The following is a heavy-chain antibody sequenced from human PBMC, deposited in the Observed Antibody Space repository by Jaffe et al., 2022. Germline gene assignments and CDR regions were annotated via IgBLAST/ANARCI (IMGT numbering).Heavy chain of an antibody. CDR3: ARDRYIVRFDP. Sequence: EVQLVESGGGLVQPGGSLRLSCADSGFTFSSNWMSWVRQAPGKGLEWVANIKQDGSEKYYVDSVKGRFTISRDNARNSLYLQMNSLRVEDTAVYYCARDRYIVRFDPWGQGTLVTVSS. D-gene: IGHD2-8*01. CDR2: IKQDGSEK. CDR1: GFTFSSNW. J-gene: IGHJ5*02. V-gene: IGHV3-7*01.